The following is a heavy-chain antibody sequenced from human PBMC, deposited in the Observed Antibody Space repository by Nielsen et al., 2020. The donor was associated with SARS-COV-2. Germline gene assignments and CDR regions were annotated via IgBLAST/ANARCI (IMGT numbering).Heavy chain of an antibody. J-gene: IGHJ6*02. D-gene: IGHD3-9*01. CDR3: AKEETYYDILTGYLPRGMDV. CDR2: ISGSGGST. V-gene: IGHV3-23*01. Sequence: WIRQPPGKGLEWVSAISGSGGSTYYADSVKGRFTISRDNSKNTLYLQMNSLRAEDTAVYYCAKEETYYDILTGYLPRGMDVWGQGITVTVSS.